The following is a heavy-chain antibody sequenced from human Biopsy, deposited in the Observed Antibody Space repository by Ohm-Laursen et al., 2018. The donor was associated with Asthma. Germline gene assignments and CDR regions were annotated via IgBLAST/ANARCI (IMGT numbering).Heavy chain of an antibody. D-gene: IGHD3-10*01. V-gene: IGHV1-18*01. J-gene: IGHJ6*02. CDR3: ARAVDYSHYYGVDV. Sequence: ASVKVSCKTSGYTFNSAGITWVRQAPGQGLEWMGWISVYNGNTKVAQKLQDRVTMITDTSTSTAYMELRSLRSDDTAVYFCARAVDYSHYYGVDVWGQGTTVTAS. CDR1: GYTFNSAG. CDR2: ISVYNGNT.